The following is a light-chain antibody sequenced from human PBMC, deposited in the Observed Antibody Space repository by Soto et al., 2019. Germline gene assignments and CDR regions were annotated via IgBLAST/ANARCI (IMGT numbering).Light chain of an antibody. CDR3: SSYTSSSTRV. V-gene: IGLV2-14*01. CDR2: DVS. CDR1: SSDVGGYNY. J-gene: IGLJ1*01. Sequence: QSALTQPASVSGSPGQSITISCTGTSSDVGGYNYVSWYQQHPGKAPKLMIYDVSNRPSGVSNRFSGSKPGNTASLTISGLQAEDEADYYCSSYTSSSTRVFGTGT.